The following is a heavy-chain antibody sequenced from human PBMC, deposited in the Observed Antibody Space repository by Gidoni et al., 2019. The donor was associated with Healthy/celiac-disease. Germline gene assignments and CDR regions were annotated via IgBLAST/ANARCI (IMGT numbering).Heavy chain of an antibody. D-gene: IGHD5-12*01. V-gene: IGHV1-69*04. J-gene: IGHJ4*02. Sequence: QVQLVQSGAEVQKPGSSVKVSGQASGVTFSSYAISLVRQAPGQGLEWVGRIIPILGIANYEQKCQGRVTSTADKSTSTAYMELSSLRSEDTAVYYCARVGEGYNSNFEYGGQGTLVTVSS. CDR1: GVTFSSYA. CDR2: IIPILGIA. CDR3: ARVGEGYNSNFEY.